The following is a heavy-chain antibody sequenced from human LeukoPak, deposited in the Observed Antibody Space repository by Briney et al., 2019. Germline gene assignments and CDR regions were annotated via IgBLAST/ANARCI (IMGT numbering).Heavy chain of an antibody. CDR3: VRGYIDNLGYSPRSSFDT. J-gene: IGHJ4*02. CDR1: GFTFSSYN. V-gene: IGHV3-21*01. D-gene: IGHD3-22*01. Sequence: GGSLRLSCAASGFTFSSYNMNWVRQAPGQGLEWVSSISSSSTWIFYADSVMGRFTISRDNAKNSLFLQMNSLRAEDTAVYYCVRGYIDNLGYSPRSSFDTWGQGTLVTVSS. CDR2: ISSSSTWI.